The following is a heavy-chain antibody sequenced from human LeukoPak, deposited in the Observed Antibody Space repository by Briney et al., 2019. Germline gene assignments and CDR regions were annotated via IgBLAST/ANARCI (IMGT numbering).Heavy chain of an antibody. Sequence: SETLSLTCTVSGGSISSSSYYWGWIRQPPGKGREWIGRIYYSGSTYYNPSLKSRVTISVDTSKNQFSLKLSSVTAADTAVYHCASLVGDIVATISDDAFDIWGQGTMVTVSS. D-gene: IGHD5-12*01. V-gene: IGHV4-39*01. J-gene: IGHJ3*02. CDR3: ASLVGDIVATISDDAFDI. CDR1: GGSISSSSYY. CDR2: IYYSGST.